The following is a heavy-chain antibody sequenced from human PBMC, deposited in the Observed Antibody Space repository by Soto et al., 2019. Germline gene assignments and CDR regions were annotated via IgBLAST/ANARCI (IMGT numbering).Heavy chain of an antibody. J-gene: IGHJ6*03. CDR3: ARDFNGSPYYYYYMDV. Sequence: ASVKVSCKASGYTFTSYAMHWVRQAPGQRLEWMGWINAGNGNTKYSQKFQGRVTITRDTSASTAYMELSSLRSEDTAVYYCARDFNGSPYYYYYMDVWGKGTTVTVSS. CDR1: GYTFTSYA. CDR2: INAGNGNT. D-gene: IGHD2-15*01. V-gene: IGHV1-3*01.